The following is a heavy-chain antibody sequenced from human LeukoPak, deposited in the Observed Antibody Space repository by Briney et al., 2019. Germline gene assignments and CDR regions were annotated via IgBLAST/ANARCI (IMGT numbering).Heavy chain of an antibody. CDR1: GFTFSSYW. CDR3: ARNGYTRGFAFDI. D-gene: IGHD5-24*01. CDR2: INSEESTT. V-gene: IGHV3-74*01. Sequence: PGGSLRLSCAASGFTFSSYWMHWVRQAPGKGLVWVSRINSEESTTSYADSVKGLFTISRDNAKNTLYLQMNSLRDEDTAVYYCARNGYTRGFAFDIWGQGTMVTVSS. J-gene: IGHJ3*02.